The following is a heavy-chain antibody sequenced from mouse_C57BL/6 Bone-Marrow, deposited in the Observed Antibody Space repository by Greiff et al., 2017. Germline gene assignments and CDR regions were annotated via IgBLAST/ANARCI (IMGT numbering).Heavy chain of an antibody. CDR3: AKGGGDWYYFDY. J-gene: IGHJ2*01. D-gene: IGHD3-3*01. CDR2: IGRGGST. Sequence: VQGVESGPGLVQPSQSLSITCTVSGFSLTSYGVHWVRQSPGQGLEWLGVIGRGGSTDYNAAFMSRLSITKDNSKSQVFLKMNSLQADDSAIYYCAKGGGDWYYFDYWGQGTTLTVSS. V-gene: IGHV2-5*01. CDR1: GFSLTSYG.